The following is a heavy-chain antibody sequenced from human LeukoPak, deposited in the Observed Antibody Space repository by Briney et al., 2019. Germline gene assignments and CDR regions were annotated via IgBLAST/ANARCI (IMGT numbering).Heavy chain of an antibody. CDR3: ARFEYYGSGSDY. V-gene: IGHV3-21*01. D-gene: IGHD3-10*01. CDR2: ISSSSSYI. CDR1: GFTVSSNY. Sequence: GGSLRLSCAASGFTVSSNYMSWVRQAPGKGLEWVSSISSSSSYIYYADSVKGRFTISRDNAKNSLYLQMNSLRAEDTAVYYCARFEYYGSGSDYWGQGTLVTVSS. J-gene: IGHJ4*02.